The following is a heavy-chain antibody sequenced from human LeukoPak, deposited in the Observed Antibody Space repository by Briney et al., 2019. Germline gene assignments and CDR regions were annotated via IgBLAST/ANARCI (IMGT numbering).Heavy chain of an antibody. J-gene: IGHJ5*02. CDR1: GYTFTSYG. CDR3: AREREGFTPVRSSRNNWFDP. CDR2: ISAYNGNT. V-gene: IGHV1-18*01. D-gene: IGHD6-13*01. Sequence: ASVKVSCKASGYTFTSYGISWVRQAPGQGLEWMGWISAYNGNTNYAQKLQGRVTMTTDTSTSTAYMELRSLRSDDTAVYYCAREREGFTPVRSSRNNWFDPWGQGTLVTASS.